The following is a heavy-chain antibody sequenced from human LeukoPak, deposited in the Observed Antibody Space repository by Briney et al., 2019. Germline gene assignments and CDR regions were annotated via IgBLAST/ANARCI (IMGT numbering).Heavy chain of an antibody. J-gene: IGHJ4*02. CDR2: IYHTGST. Sequence: PSETLSLTCGVSGYSISRGYYWAWIRQPPGKGLEWIGTIYHTGSTYYNPSLESRVTISVDTSKNEFSLNLNSVTAADTAAYYCARAGWIITSGIDYWGQGALVTVSS. D-gene: IGHD3-10*01. CDR1: GYSISRGYY. CDR3: ARAGWIITSGIDY. V-gene: IGHV4-38-2*01.